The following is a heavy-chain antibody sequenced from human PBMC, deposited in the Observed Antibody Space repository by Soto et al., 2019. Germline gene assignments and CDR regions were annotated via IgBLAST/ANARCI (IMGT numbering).Heavy chain of an antibody. CDR3: ARGPRSYYYYGMDV. CDR2: IYYSAST. Sequence: SETLSLTCTVSGGSINSGSYYWSWIRQHPGKGLEWIGYIYYSASTYYNPSLQSRVTISADTSKSHLSLRLRFVTAADTAVYYCARGPRSYYYYGMDVWGQGTTVT. J-gene: IGHJ6*02. CDR1: GGSINSGSYY. V-gene: IGHV4-31*03.